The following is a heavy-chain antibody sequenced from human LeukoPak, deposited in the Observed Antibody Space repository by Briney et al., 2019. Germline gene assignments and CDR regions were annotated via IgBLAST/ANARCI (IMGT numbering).Heavy chain of an antibody. CDR3: AESGDGYNQPGTYFDY. V-gene: IGHV3-23*01. CDR2: ITGSGSTS. D-gene: IGHD5-24*01. J-gene: IGHJ4*02. CDR1: GFTFKIYA. Sequence: GGSLRLSCAGSGFTFKIYAMSWVRQAPGKGLEWVSGITGSGSTSFYADSVKGRFTISRVNFKNTLYLQMNSLRAEDTAIYYCAESGDGYNQPGTYFDYWGQGTLVTVSS.